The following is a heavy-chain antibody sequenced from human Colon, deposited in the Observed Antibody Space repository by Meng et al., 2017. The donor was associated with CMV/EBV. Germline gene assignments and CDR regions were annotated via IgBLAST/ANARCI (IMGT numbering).Heavy chain of an antibody. CDR3: ARPVQIEDRSSVNWFDP. J-gene: IGHJ5*02. D-gene: IGHD3-10*01. CDR1: GFTLSSSA. V-gene: IGHV4-34*01. Sequence: GSLRLSCAASGFTLSSSAVTWIRQSPEKGFEWIGEINSNGGTNYNPSLNSRVTMSVDTSKNQFSLKMKSMTAADAGVYYCARPVQIEDRSSVNWFDPWGQGILVTVSS. CDR2: INSNGGT.